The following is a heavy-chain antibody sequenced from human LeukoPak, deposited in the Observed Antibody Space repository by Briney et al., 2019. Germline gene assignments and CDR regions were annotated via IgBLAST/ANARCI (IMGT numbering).Heavy chain of an antibody. CDR2: IDPTTGDT. V-gene: IGHV1-2*02. J-gene: IGHJ5*02. CDR3: ARGIPRSYCTPIDCNPNWFDP. D-gene: IGHD2-8*01. CDR1: GYTFTDYY. Sequence: GASVKVSCRPSGYTFTDYYIYWVRQAPGQGLEWMGWIDPTTGDTKYAQKFQGRVWMTRDTSINTADMEVYSLRSDDTAVYYCARGIPRSYCTPIDCNPNWFDPWGQGTLVTVSS.